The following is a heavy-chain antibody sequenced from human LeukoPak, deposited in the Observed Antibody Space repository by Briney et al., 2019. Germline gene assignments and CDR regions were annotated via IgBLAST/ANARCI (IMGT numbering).Heavy chain of an antibody. CDR3: ARDFVAGYPSAFDY. V-gene: IGHV3-7*01. Sequence: GGSLRLSCAASGFTFSSYWMSWVRQAPGKGLEWVANIKQDGSAKYYVDSVKGRFTISRDNAKNSLYLQMNSLRAEDTAVYFCARDFVAGYPSAFDYWGQGTLVTVSS. CDR1: GFTFSSYW. J-gene: IGHJ4*02. D-gene: IGHD6-19*01. CDR2: IKQDGSAK.